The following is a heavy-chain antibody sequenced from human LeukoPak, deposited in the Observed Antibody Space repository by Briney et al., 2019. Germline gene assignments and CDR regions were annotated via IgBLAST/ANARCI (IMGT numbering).Heavy chain of an antibody. Sequence: ASLKVSCKASGYTFTGYYMHWVRQAPGQGLEWMGWINSNTGGTNYAQKFQGRVTMTRDTSISIAYMELSRLRSDDAAVYYCARGTGWYTPMDSWGQGTLVTVSS. D-gene: IGHD6-19*01. CDR2: INSNTGGT. J-gene: IGHJ4*02. CDR3: ARGTGWYTPMDS. V-gene: IGHV1-2*02. CDR1: GYTFTGYY.